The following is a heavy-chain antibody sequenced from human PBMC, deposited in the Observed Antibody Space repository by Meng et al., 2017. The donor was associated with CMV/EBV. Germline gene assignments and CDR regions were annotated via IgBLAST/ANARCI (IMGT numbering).Heavy chain of an antibody. V-gene: IGHV4-34*01. D-gene: IGHD3-10*01. CDR3: ARSGAPPKFYFDY. CDR1: GGTFSGYY. Sequence: QVRTQVRGARLLKPSETLVFACAVYGGTFSGYYWSWIRQPAGKGLEWIGENNHSGSTNYHPSLKSRVTIPVDTSKNQFSLQLSSVTAADTAVYYYARSGAPPKFYFDYWGQGTLVTVSS. J-gene: IGHJ4*02. CDR2: NNHSGST.